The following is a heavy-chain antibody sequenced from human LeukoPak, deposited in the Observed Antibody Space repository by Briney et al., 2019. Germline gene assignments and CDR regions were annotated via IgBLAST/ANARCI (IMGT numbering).Heavy chain of an antibody. J-gene: IGHJ4*02. V-gene: IGHV1-18*01. CDR2: SSAYNGNT. D-gene: IGHD5-18*01. Sequence: ASVKVSCKASGYTFTDFGISWVRQAPGQGLKWMGWSSAYNGNTKYAQNVQGRVTMTADTSTDTAYMELRSLRSDDTAVYYCARDLGEDTTMIFFDFWGQGTLVTVSS. CDR1: GYTFTDFG. CDR3: ARDLGEDTTMIFFDF.